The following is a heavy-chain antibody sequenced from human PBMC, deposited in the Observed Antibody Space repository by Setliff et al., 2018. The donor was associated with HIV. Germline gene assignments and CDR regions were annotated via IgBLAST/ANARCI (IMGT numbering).Heavy chain of an antibody. D-gene: IGHD3-16*01. CDR3: VHSLLGAPMVDY. J-gene: IGHJ4*02. CDR2: AYHSGRT. Sequence: PSETLSLTCNVSGYSISSGYSWGWIRQSPGKGLEWIGNAYHSGRTYYNPSLKSRVAMSIDTSKNQFSLRLNSVTAADTAMYYCVHSLLGAPMVDYWGQGTLVTVSS. CDR1: GYSISSGYS. V-gene: IGHV4-38-2*02.